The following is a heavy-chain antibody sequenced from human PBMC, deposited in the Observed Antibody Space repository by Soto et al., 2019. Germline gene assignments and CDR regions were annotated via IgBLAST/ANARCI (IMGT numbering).Heavy chain of an antibody. D-gene: IGHD6-19*01. CDR2: IYYSGST. CDR1: GGSISSGDYY. Sequence: SETLSLTCTVSGGSISSGDYYWSWIRQPPGKGLEWIGYIYYSGSTYYNPSLKSRVTISVDTSKNQFSLKLSSVTAADTAVYYCARDYLSSSGWFLYWGQGTLVTVSS. V-gene: IGHV4-30-4*01. CDR3: ARDYLSSSGWFLY. J-gene: IGHJ4*02.